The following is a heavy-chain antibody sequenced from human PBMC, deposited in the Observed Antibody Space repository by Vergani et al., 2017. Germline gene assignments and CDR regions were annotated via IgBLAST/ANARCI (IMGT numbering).Heavy chain of an antibody. CDR2: ISNDGGNK. CDR3: ARETSDTPSSLDY. V-gene: IGHV3-30*03. Sequence: QVQLVESGGNVVQSGTSLRLSCAASGFSFGSYGMHWVRQSPGKGLEWVAVISNDGGNKYYADSVKGRFTISKDISKNTLYLQMNSLRGDDTAVYYCARETSDTPSSLDYWGQGTLVTVSS. D-gene: IGHD2-2*02. CDR1: GFSFGSYG. J-gene: IGHJ4*02.